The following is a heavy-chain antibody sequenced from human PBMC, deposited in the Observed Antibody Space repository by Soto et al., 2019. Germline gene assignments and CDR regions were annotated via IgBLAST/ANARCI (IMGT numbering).Heavy chain of an antibody. CDR3: ARSTSSSSQN. CDR1: GYTFTSYD. D-gene: IGHD6-6*01. CDR2: IIPIFGTA. J-gene: IGHJ4*02. Sequence: GASVKVSCKASGYTFTSYDINWVRQATGQGLEWMGGIIPIFGTANYAQKFQGRVTITADESTSTAYMELSSLRSEDTAMYYCARSTSSSSQNWGQGTLVTVSS. V-gene: IGHV1-69*13.